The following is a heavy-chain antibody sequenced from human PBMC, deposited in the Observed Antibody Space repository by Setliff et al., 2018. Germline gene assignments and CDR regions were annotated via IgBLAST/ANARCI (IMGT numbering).Heavy chain of an antibody. CDR1: GVSIRSYY. D-gene: IGHD4-17*01. V-gene: IGHV4-59*01. CDR3: ARLPRTVTHFDY. J-gene: IGHJ4*02. CDR2: IFYSGSS. Sequence: SETLSLTCTFPGVSIRSYYWSWIRQPPGKGLEWIGYIFYSGSSNYNPSLQSRVSTSVDTSKNQLSLKLDSLTAADTAVYFCARLPRTVTHFDYWGQGALVTVAS.